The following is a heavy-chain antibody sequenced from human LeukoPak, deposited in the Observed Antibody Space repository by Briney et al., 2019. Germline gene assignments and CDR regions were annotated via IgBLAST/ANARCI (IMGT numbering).Heavy chain of an antibody. CDR1: GYSISSGYY. CDR2: IYHSGST. V-gene: IGHV4-38-2*02. D-gene: IGHD2-15*01. Sequence: PSETLSLTCTVSGYSISSGYYWGWIRQPPGKGLEWIGSIYHSGSTYYNPSLKSRVTISVDTSKNQFSLKLSSVTAADTAVYYCARHQGGNFDYWGQGTLVTVSS. CDR3: ARHQGGNFDY. J-gene: IGHJ4*02.